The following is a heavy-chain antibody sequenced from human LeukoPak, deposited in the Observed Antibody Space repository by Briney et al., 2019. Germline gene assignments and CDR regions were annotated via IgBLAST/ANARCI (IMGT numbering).Heavy chain of an antibody. CDR2: INHSGST. V-gene: IGHV4-34*01. CDR1: GGSFSGYY. J-gene: IGHJ6*02. CDR3: AGLPPYYYYGMDV. Sequence: SETLSLTCAVYGGSFSGYYWSWIRQPPGKGLEWIGEINHSGSTNYNPSLKSRVTISVDTSKNQFSLKLSSVTAADTAVYYCAGLPPYYYYGMDVWGQGTTVTVSS.